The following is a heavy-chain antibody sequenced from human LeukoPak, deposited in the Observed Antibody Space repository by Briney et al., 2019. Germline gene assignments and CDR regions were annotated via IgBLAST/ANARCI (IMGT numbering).Heavy chain of an antibody. J-gene: IGHJ4*02. CDR1: GYSFSTYW. CDR3: ARRPMGKYSFDY. D-gene: IGHD2-8*01. Sequence: GESLKISCKGSGYSFSTYWIGWVRQMPGKGLELMGIIYPGDSDSRISPSFQGQVTFSADKSISTAYLQWTSLKASDTAMYYCARRPMGKYSFDYWGQGALVTVSS. CDR2: IYPGDSDS. V-gene: IGHV5-51*01.